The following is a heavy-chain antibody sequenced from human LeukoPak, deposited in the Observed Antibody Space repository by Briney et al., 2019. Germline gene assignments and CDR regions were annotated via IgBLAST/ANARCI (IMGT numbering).Heavy chain of an antibody. CDR3: ARLEFQSYHFDY. D-gene: IGHD3-10*01. Sequence: GGSLEISCQGSGSRFTSYWIGWVRQMPGKGLEWMGIIYPGDSDTRYSPSFQGQVPISADKSISTAYLQWSSLKASDTAMYYCARLEFQSYHFDYWGQGTLVTVSS. J-gene: IGHJ4*02. CDR2: IYPGDSDT. V-gene: IGHV5-51*01. CDR1: GSRFTSYW.